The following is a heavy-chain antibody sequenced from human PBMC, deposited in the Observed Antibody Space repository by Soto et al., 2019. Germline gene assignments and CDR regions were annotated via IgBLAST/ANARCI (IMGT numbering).Heavy chain of an antibody. CDR2: IIPIFGTA. D-gene: IGHD1-1*01. CDR3: AKIPGNNTEAYFKH. V-gene: IGHV1-69*13. Sequence: ASVKVSCKASGGTFSSYAISWVRQAPGQGLEWMGGIIPIFGTANYAQKFQGRVTITADESTSTAYMELSSLRSEDTAVYYCAKIPGNNTEAYFKHWGRGTWVTVSS. CDR1: GGTFSSYA. J-gene: IGHJ1*01.